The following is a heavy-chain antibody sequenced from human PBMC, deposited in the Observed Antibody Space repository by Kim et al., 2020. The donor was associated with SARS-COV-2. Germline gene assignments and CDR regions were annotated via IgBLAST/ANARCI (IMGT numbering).Heavy chain of an antibody. Sequence: SETLSLTCTVSGGSISNYYWSWIRQPPGKGLQWIGYFYYSGSTNYNPSLKSRVTISVDTSKNQFSLRLSSVTAADTAVYYCARDQGYYGSAFDIWGQGT. V-gene: IGHV4-59*01. D-gene: IGHD3-10*01. CDR1: GGSISNYY. J-gene: IGHJ3*02. CDR3: ARDQGYYGSAFDI. CDR2: FYYSGST.